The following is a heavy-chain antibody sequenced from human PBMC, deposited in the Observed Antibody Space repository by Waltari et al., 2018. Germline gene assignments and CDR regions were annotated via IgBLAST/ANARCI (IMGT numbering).Heavy chain of an antibody. CDR3: AEMGYYYFES. CDR1: GGSISNDNW. Sequence: QVQLQESGPGLVNPSGTLSLTCAISGGSISNDNWWSWVRQPPGKGPEWIGEIYHSGSTHYNPSLQIRITISVDKSTNQFSLKLTSVTAADTAVYYCAEMGYYYFESWGQGTLVTVSS. CDR2: IYHSGST. J-gene: IGHJ4*02. D-gene: IGHD2-21*01. V-gene: IGHV4-4*02.